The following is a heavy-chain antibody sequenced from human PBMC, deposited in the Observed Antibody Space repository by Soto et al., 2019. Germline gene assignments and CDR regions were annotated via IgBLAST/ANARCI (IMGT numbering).Heavy chain of an antibody. CDR3: ASNGRGDYNWFDP. CDR1: GGSISRGGYY. V-gene: IGHV4-31*03. D-gene: IGHD2-21*02. J-gene: IGHJ5*02. CDR2: IYYSGST. Sequence: SETLSLTCTVSGGSISRGGYYWSWIRQQPGKGLEWIGYIYYSGSTYYNPSLKSRVTISVDTSKNQFSLKLSSVTAADTAVYYCASNGRGDYNWFDPWGQGTLVTVSS.